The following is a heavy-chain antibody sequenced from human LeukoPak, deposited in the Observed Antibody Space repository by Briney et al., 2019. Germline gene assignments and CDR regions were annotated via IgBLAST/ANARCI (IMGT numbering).Heavy chain of an antibody. CDR1: GGSISSGDYY. D-gene: IGHD2-2*01. CDR2: IYYSGST. CDR3: ARDCCSSTSQLSYYHYGMDV. J-gene: IGHJ6*04. V-gene: IGHV4-30-4*01. Sequence: PSETLSLTCTVSGGSISSGDYYWSWIRQPPGKGLEWIGYIYYSGSTYYNPSLKSRVTISVDTSKNQFSLKLSSVTAADTAVYYCARDCCSSTSQLSYYHYGMDVWGKGTTVTVSS.